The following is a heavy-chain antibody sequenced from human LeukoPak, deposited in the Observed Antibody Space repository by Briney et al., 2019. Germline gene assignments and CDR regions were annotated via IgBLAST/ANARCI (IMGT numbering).Heavy chain of an antibody. CDR1: GASIGSTTYY. D-gene: IGHD5-12*01. V-gene: IGHV4-39*01. J-gene: IGHJ3*02. CDR3: ATHRRPGSGGYENAFEI. CDR2: IYDGGST. Sequence: TPSETLSLTCTVPGASIGSTTYYWDWFRQPPGKGLEWIGNIYDGGSTHYNPSLKSRLTMSVDTSKNHFSLRLNSVTAADTAIYYCATHRRPGSGGYENAFEIWGQGTMVTVSS.